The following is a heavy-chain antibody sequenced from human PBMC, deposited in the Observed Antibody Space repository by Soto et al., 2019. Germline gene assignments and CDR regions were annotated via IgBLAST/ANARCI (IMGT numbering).Heavy chain of an antibody. J-gene: IGHJ4*02. CDR3: ATWSLLNRGYDYDFDY. V-gene: IGHV1-69*02. D-gene: IGHD5-12*01. CDR1: GGTFSSYT. CDR2: IIPILGIA. Sequence: QVQLVQSGAEVKKPGSSVKVSCKASGGTFSSYTISWVRQAPGQGLEWMGRIIPILGIANYAQKFQGRVTITADKSTSTAYMELSSLRSEDTAVYYCATWSLLNRGYDYDFDYWGQGTLVTVSS.